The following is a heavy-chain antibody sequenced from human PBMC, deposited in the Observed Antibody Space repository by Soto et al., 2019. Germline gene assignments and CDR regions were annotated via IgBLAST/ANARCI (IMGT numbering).Heavy chain of an antibody. J-gene: IGHJ6*02. V-gene: IGHV3-74*01. D-gene: IGHD3-10*01. CDR2: INGDGSRS. Sequence: VQLVESGGGLVQPGGSLRLSCATSGFTFSDYWIHWVRQAPGKGLVWVSRINGDGSRSDYADSGKGRFTIYRDNAENTVYLQMNSRSAEDTAVYCCARGIRGKYGMDVWGHGTTITVSS. CDR1: GFTFSDYW. CDR3: ARGIRGKYGMDV.